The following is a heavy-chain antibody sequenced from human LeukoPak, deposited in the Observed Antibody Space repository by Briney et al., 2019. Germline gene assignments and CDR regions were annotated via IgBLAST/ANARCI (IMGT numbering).Heavy chain of an antibody. D-gene: IGHD1-26*01. CDR3: ARGGSYYSDY. Sequence: SVKVSCKASGGTFSSYAISWVRQAPGQGLEWMGRIIPIFGTANYAQKFQGRVTITTDTSTSTAYMELRSLRSDDTAVYYCARGGSYYSDYWGQGTLVTVSS. J-gene: IGHJ4*02. CDR2: IIPIFGTA. V-gene: IGHV1-69*05. CDR1: GGTFSSYA.